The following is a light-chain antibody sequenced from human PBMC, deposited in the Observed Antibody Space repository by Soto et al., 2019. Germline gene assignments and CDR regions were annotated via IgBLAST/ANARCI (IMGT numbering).Light chain of an antibody. Sequence: EMVMTQSPATLSVTPWEIATLSCRASQSVSSNLAWYQQKPGQAPRLLIYGASTRATGIPARFSGSGSGTEFTLTISSLQSEDFAVYYCQQYNNWPPWTFGQGTKVDI. CDR3: QQYNNWPPWT. CDR1: QSVSSN. CDR2: GAS. J-gene: IGKJ1*01. V-gene: IGKV3-15*01.